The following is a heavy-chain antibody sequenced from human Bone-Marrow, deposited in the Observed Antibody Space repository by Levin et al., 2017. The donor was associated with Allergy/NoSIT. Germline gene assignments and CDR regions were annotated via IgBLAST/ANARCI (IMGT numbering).Heavy chain of an antibody. CDR2: ISSKTDGLTT. D-gene: IGHD3-10*01. Sequence: GGSLRLSCEASGFTVTNAWMTWVRQAPGKGLEWVGRISSKTDGLTTDYATPVKGRFTISRDDSKNTVYLQMNCLKIEDTALYYCTTDQVHWYGELKTFWGQGTLVTVSS. CDR3: TTDQVHWYGELKTF. CDR1: GFTVTNAW. V-gene: IGHV3-15*01. J-gene: IGHJ4*02.